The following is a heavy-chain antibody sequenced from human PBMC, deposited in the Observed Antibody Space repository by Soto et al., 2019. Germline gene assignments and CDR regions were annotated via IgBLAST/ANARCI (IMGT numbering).Heavy chain of an antibody. V-gene: IGHV4-31*03. CDR1: GGSISSGGYY. Sequence: SSETLSLTCTVSGGSISSGGYYWSWIRQHPGKGLEWIGYINYSGSTYYNSSLKSRVTISVETSKNQFSLKVSSVTAADTAVYYCASDQVFDYWGQGALVTVYS. J-gene: IGHJ4*02. CDR2: INYSGST. CDR3: ASDQVFDY.